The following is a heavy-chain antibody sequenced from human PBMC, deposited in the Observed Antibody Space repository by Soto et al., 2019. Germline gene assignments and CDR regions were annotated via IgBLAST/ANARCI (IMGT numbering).Heavy chain of an antibody. CDR3: ASPEGGGKYYYGMDV. Sequence: GGSLRLSCAASGFTFSSYSMNWVRQAPGKGLEWVSYISSSSSTIYYADSVKGRFTISRDNAKNSLYLQMNSLRSEDTAVYYCASPEGGGKYYYGMDVWGQGTTVTVSS. D-gene: IGHD3-16*01. J-gene: IGHJ6*02. CDR1: GFTFSSYS. CDR2: ISSSSSTI. V-gene: IGHV3-48*01.